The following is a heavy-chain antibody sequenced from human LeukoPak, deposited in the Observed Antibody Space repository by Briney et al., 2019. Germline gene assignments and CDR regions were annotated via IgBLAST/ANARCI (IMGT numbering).Heavy chain of an antibody. CDR1: GGTFSSYA. J-gene: IGHJ4*02. CDR2: IIPIFGTA. Sequence: SVKVSCKASGGTFSSYAISWVRQAPGQGLEWMGGIIPIFGTANYAQKFQGRLTMTTETSTNTAYMELRGLRSDDTAVYYCARELFLNYPFDYWGQGTLVTVSS. CDR3: ARELFLNYPFDY. D-gene: IGHD1-7*01. V-gene: IGHV1-69*05.